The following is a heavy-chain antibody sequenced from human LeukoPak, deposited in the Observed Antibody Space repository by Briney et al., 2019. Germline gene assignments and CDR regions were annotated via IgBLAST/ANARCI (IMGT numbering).Heavy chain of an antibody. CDR3: ARGTIFGVAMAPDY. Sequence: PGRSLRLSCAASGFTFSSYAMHWVRQAPGKGLEWVAVISYDGSNKYYADSVKGRFTISRDTSKNTLFLQMNSLRAEDTAVYYCARGTIFGVAMAPDYWGQGTLVTVSS. CDR1: GFTFSSYA. D-gene: IGHD3-3*02. V-gene: IGHV3-30-3*01. CDR2: ISYDGSNK. J-gene: IGHJ4*02.